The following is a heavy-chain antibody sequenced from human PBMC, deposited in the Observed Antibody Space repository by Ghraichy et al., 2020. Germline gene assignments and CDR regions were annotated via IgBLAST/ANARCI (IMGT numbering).Heavy chain of an antibody. D-gene: IGHD1-14*01. J-gene: IGHJ3*02. CDR2: IYYSGTT. CDR3: VRFSPDTGRASSPPDRWDAFDT. V-gene: IGHV4-39*07. Sequence: SQTLSLTCTVSGGSISSSSYFWGWIRQHPGKGLEWIGNIYYSGTTYYNPSLESRVTISIDTSKNQFYLKVTSVTAADTAMYYCVRFSPDTGRASSPPDRWDAFDTWSQGTMVPVSS. CDR1: GGSISSSSYF.